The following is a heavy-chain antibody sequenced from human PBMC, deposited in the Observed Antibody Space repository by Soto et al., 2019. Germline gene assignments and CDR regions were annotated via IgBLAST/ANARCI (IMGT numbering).Heavy chain of an antibody. V-gene: IGHV1-3*01. CDR2: INAGNGST. CDR3: ARDSGSGSYRFDY. J-gene: IGHJ4*02. D-gene: IGHD1-26*01. Sequence: ASVKVSCKASGYTFTSYAMHWVRQAPGQRLEWMGWINAGNGSTSYAQKFQGRVTMTRDTSTSTVYMELSSLRSEDTAVYYCARDSGSGSYRFDYWGQGTLVTVSS. CDR1: GYTFTSYA.